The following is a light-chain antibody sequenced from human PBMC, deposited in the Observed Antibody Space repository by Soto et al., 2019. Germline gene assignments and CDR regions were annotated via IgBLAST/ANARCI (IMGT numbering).Light chain of an antibody. Sequence: QSALTQPASVSGDPGQSIAISFTGTSTDVGAYNYVSWYQQHPGKAPKLMIYDVTNRPSGVSDRFSGSKYGNTASLTISGLQAEDEGDYYCGSYTRSNAYILGTGAKVTDL. CDR3: GSYTRSNAYI. V-gene: IGLV2-14*03. CDR1: STDVGAYNY. J-gene: IGLJ1*01. CDR2: DVT.